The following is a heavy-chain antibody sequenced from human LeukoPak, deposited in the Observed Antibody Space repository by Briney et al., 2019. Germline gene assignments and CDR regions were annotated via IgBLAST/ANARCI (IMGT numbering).Heavy chain of an antibody. J-gene: IGHJ6*02. V-gene: IGHV5-51*01. CDR2: IYPGDSDT. D-gene: IGHD2-2*01. CDR3: ARVPAAPDWDYYYYYGMDV. CDR1: GYSFTSYW. Sequence: GESLKISCKGSGYSFTSYWIGWVRQMPGKSLEWMGIIYPGDSDTRYSPSFQGQVTISADKSISTAYLQWSSLKASDTAMYYCARVPAAPDWDYYYYYGMDVWGQGTTVTVSS.